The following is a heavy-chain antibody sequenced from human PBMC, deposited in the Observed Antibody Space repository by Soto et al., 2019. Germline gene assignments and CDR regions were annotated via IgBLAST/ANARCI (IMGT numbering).Heavy chain of an antibody. D-gene: IGHD3-10*01. Sequence: QITLKESGPTLVKPTQTLTLTCTFSGFALSTSGVGVGWIRQPPGKALEWLAVIYWDDDKRSSSSLKSRLTITHDTSKNQVVLTMTNIDPVDTATYYCAHHPYYGLAPYSFDYWGQGILVTVSS. V-gene: IGHV2-5*02. CDR1: GFALSTSGVG. CDR2: IYWDDDK. CDR3: AHHPYYGLAPYSFDY. J-gene: IGHJ4*02.